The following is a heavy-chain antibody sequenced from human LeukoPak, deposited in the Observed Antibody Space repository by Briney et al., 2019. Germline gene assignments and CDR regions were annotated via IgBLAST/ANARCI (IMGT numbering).Heavy chain of an antibody. J-gene: IGHJ3*01. CDR3: ATPDRAPLRLGELSPDDAFDL. D-gene: IGHD3-16*02. CDR2: FDPEDGET. Sequence: ASVKVSCKVSGYTLTELSMHWVRQAPGKGLEWMGGFDPEDGETIYAQKFQGRVTMTEDTSTDTAYMELSSLRSEDTAVYYCATPDRAPLRLGELSPDDAFDLWGQGTKVTVSS. CDR1: GYTLTELS. V-gene: IGHV1-24*01.